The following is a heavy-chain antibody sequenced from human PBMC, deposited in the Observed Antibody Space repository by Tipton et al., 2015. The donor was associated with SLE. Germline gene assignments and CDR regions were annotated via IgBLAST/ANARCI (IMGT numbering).Heavy chain of an antibody. J-gene: IGHJ4*02. CDR1: GGSIRSDDYY. Sequence: LSLTCTASGGSIRSDDYYWTWIRQHPGKGLEWIGHINYGGSTYYKPSLKSRLTISVDTSKNQFSLKLSSVTAADTAVYFCARGGVGGYDYFDYWGQGTLVTVSS. CDR3: ARGGVGGYDYFDY. V-gene: IGHV4-31*03. D-gene: IGHD5-12*01. CDR2: INYGGST.